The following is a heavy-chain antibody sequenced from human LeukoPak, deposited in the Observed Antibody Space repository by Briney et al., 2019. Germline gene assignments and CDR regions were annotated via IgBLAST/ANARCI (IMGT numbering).Heavy chain of an antibody. Sequence: GASVKVSCKASGYTFTSYDINWVRQAPGQGLEWMGRIIPILGIANYAQKFQGRVTITADKSTSTAYMELSSLRSEDTAVYYCARDTLLGAAYYYYGMDVXGXGTTVTVSS. CDR1: GYTFTSYD. D-gene: IGHD1-26*01. CDR3: ARDTLLGAAYYYYGMDV. J-gene: IGHJ6*04. V-gene: IGHV1-69*04. CDR2: IIPILGIA.